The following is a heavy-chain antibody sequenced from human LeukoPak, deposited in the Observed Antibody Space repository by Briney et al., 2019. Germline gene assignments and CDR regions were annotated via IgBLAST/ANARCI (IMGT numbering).Heavy chain of an antibody. J-gene: IGHJ4*02. CDR2: ISGSGGST. V-gene: IGHV3-23*01. CDR3: AKAANYDILTGYYLDY. Sequence: GGSLRLSCAASGFTFSSYGMSWVRQAPGKGLEWVSAISGSGGSTYYADSVKGRFTISRDNSKNTLYLQMNNLRAEDTAIYYCAKAANYDILTGYYLDYWGQGPLVTVSS. D-gene: IGHD3-9*01. CDR1: GFTFSSYG.